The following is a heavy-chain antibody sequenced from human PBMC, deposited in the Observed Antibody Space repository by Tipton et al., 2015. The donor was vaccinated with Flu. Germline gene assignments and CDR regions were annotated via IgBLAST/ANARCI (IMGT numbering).Heavy chain of an antibody. V-gene: IGHV3-21*01. CDR3: ARDRDSWHYYGMDV. J-gene: IGHJ6*02. D-gene: IGHD6-13*01. CDR2: ISSSSSYI. Sequence: SLRLSCAASGFTFSSYSMNWVRQAPGKGLEWVSSISSSSSYIYYADSVKGRFTISRDNAKNSLYLQMNSLRAEDTAVYYCARDRDSWHYYGMDVWGQGTTVTVSS. CDR1: GFTFSSYS.